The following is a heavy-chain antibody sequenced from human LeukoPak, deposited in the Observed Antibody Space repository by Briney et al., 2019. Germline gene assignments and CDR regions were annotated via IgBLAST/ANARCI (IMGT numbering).Heavy chain of an antibody. D-gene: IGHD3-10*01. V-gene: IGHV3-23*01. CDR1: GFTFSTYA. Sequence: PGGSLRLSCAASGFTFSTYAMTWVRQAPGKGLEWVAAVTSDGRWTNYADSVKGRFTVSRDNSKDTLFMQMSSLRAEDTAVYYCAKIWFRELLSPFDYWGQGTLVTVSS. J-gene: IGHJ4*02. CDR3: AKIWFRELLSPFDY. CDR2: VTSDGRWT.